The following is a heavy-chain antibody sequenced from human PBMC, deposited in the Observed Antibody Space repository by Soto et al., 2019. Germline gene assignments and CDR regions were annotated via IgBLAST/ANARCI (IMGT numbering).Heavy chain of an antibody. D-gene: IGHD2-8*02. J-gene: IGHJ6*02. CDR1: GGSFRFYG. V-gene: IGHV1-69*13. Sequence: GXSVKVSCKASGGSFRFYGFSWERQARGQGPEWIGGIIPILTTPNYAPKFQDRVTIVADESTTTVYMELSSLRFDDTAVYYCATSVGIAPTGEDGMDAWGQGSSVTVSS. CDR2: IIPILTTP. CDR3: ATSVGIAPTGEDGMDA.